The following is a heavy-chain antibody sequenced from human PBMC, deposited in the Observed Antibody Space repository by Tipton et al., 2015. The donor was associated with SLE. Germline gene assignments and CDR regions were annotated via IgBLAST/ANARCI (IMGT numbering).Heavy chain of an antibody. CDR1: SDSMSSYY. J-gene: IGHJ4*02. V-gene: IGHV4-59*01. Sequence: TLSLTCTVSSDSMSSYYWSWIRQPPGKGLEWIGYIYYSGITSYNPSLKSRVTISVDTSKNQFSLKLSSVTAADTAVYFCARGELHSGASLYYFEYWGQGTLVTVSS. CDR3: ARGELHSGASLYYFEY. D-gene: IGHD1-7*01. CDR2: IYYSGIT.